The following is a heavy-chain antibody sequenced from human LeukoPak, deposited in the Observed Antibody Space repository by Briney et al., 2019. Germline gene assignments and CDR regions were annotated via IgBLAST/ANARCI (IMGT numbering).Heavy chain of an antibody. Sequence: GGSLRLSCAASGFIFRNYGMSWVRQAPGKRLEWVSVIYSGGSTYYADSVKGRFTISRDNPKNTLYLQMNSLRAEDTAVYYCVSCAGRDGSFDYWGQGTLVTVSS. V-gene: IGHV3-53*01. CDR1: GFIFRNYG. CDR3: VSCAGRDGSFDY. CDR2: IYSGGST. D-gene: IGHD5-24*01. J-gene: IGHJ4*02.